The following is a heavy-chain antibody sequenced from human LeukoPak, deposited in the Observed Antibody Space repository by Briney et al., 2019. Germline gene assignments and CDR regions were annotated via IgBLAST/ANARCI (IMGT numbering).Heavy chain of an antibody. CDR2: TYYRSKWYN. Sequence: SQTLSLTCAISGDSVSSNSAAWNWIRQSPSRGLEWLGRTYYRSKWYNDYAVSVKSRITINPDTSKNQFSLQLNSVTPEDTAVYYCARDLRGYSYGLDYYYGMDVWGKGTTVIVSS. CDR1: GDSVSSNSAA. V-gene: IGHV6-1*01. D-gene: IGHD5-18*01. J-gene: IGHJ6*04. CDR3: ARDLRGYSYGLDYYYGMDV.